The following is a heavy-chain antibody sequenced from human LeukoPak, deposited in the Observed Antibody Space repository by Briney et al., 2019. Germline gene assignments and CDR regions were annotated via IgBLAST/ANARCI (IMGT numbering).Heavy chain of an antibody. CDR1: GGTFSTYA. D-gene: IGHD6-19*01. Sequence: GASVKVSCKPSGGTFSTYAISWVRQAPGQGLEWMGGIIPIFGTANYAQKFQGRVTITADKSTSIAYMELSSLRSEDTAVYYCARGGKQWRGGNYFDSWGQGTLVAVSS. CDR2: IIPIFGTA. CDR3: ARGGKQWRGGNYFDS. J-gene: IGHJ4*02. V-gene: IGHV1-69*06.